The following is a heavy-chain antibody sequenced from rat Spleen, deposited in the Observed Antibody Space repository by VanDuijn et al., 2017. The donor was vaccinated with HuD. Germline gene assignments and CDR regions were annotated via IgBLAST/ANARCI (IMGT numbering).Heavy chain of an antibody. D-gene: IGHD1-10*01. CDR2: ISHGGTSI. CDR3: KTGGIYNNYGFDY. V-gene: IGHV5-27*01. CDR1: GFIFTNYD. J-gene: IGHJ3*01. Sequence: EVQLVESGGGLVQPGRSMKLSCAASGFIFTNYDMAWVRQAPAKGLEWVATISHGGTSIYYRDSVKGRFTISRDNAKSTLHLQMDSLRSEDPATYYCKTGGIYNNYGFDYWGQGTLVTVSS.